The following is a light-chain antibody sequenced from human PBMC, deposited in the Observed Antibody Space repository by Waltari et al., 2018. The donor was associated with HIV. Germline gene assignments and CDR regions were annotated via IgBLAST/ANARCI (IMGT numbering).Light chain of an antibody. CDR3: QQYDNSWT. J-gene: IGKJ1*01. Sequence: DIQMTQSPATLSVSIGDRVTFTCRASKNIGTWWAWYQQKPGRATSLLIYKASILQSGVPSRFSGSGSGTEFTLTIRSLQPDDFGTYYCQQYDNSWTFGQGTKVEIK. CDR2: KAS. CDR1: KNIGTW. V-gene: IGKV1-5*03.